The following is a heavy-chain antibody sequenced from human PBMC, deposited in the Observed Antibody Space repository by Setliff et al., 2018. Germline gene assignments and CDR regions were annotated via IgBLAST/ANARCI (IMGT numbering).Heavy chain of an antibody. D-gene: IGHD3-22*01. Sequence: ASVKVSCKASGGTFSSYGITWVRQAPGQGLEWMGGTIPMFGTTNYAHKFQGRVTIISDESTSTAYMELSSLRSEDTAVYYCAREGVDSRSSTDYRYYMDVWGKGTTVTVSS. J-gene: IGHJ6*03. CDR3: AREGVDSRSSTDYRYYMDV. V-gene: IGHV1-69*13. CDR1: GGTFSSYG. CDR2: TIPMFGTT.